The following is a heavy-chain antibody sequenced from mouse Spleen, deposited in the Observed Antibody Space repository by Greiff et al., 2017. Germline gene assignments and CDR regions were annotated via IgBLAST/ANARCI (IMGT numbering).Heavy chain of an antibody. CDR1: GYAFTNYL. CDR2: INPGSGGT. CDR3: ARSFAY. Sequence: VNLVESGAELVRPGTSVKVSCKASGYAFTNYLIEWVKQRPGQGLEWIGVINPGSGGTNYNEKFKGKATLTADKSSSTAYMQLSSLTSEDSAVYFCARSFAYWGQGTLVTVSA. J-gene: IGHJ3*01. V-gene: IGHV1-54*01.